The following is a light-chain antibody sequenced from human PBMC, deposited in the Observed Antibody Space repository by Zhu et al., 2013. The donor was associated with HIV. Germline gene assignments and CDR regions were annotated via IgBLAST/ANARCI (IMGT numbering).Light chain of an antibody. CDR2: GAS. CDR1: QAVGSTY. J-gene: IGKJ2*01. CDR3: QQFGSSPFN. Sequence: EIVLTQSPGTLSLSPGERATLSCRASQAVGSTYLGWYQQKTGQAPRLLIYGASSRATGVPDRFSGSGSVTDFTLTISRVESEDSAVYYCQQFGSSPFNFGQGTKLEIK. V-gene: IGKV3-20*01.